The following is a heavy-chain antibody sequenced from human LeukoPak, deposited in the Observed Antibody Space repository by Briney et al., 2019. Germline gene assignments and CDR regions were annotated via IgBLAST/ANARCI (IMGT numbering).Heavy chain of an antibody. D-gene: IGHD6-13*01. V-gene: IGHV4-4*07. CDR3: ARAGNPYTGYSSSWYYYYYMDV. J-gene: IGHJ6*03. Sequence: PSQTLSLTCTVSGGSISSYYWSWIRQPAGKGLEWIGRIYIRGSTNYNPSLKSRVTMSVDTSKNQFSLKLSSVTAADTAVYYCARAGNPYTGYSSSWYYYYYMDVWGQGTTVTVS. CDR2: IYIRGST. CDR1: GGSISSYY.